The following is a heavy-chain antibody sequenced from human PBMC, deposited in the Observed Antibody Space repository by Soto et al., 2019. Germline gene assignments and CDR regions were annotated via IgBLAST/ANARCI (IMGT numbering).Heavy chain of an antibody. CDR3: AGDEGYYYSGVDV. CDR2: IYPSGNT. V-gene: IGHV4-4*07. J-gene: IGHJ6*02. Sequence: SETLSLTCTVSGGSISSYYWSWIRQTAGKGLEWIGRIYPSGNTNYNPSLKSRVTMSVDTSKNQLSLKLRSVTAADTAVYFCAGDEGYYYSGVDVWGQGTAVTVSS. CDR1: GGSISSYY.